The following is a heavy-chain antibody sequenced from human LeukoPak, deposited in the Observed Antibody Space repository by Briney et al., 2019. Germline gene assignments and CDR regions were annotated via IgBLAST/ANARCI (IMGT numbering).Heavy chain of an antibody. Sequence: GASVKVSCKASGYTFTGYYMHWVRQAPGQGLEWMGWINPNSGGTNYAQKFQGRVTMTRDTSISTAYMELSRLRSDDTAVYYCARQYSSSSLVVSPYYWGQGTLVTVSS. J-gene: IGHJ4*02. V-gene: IGHV1-2*02. CDR1: GYTFTGYY. CDR2: INPNSGGT. CDR3: ARQYSSSSLVVSPYY. D-gene: IGHD6-6*01.